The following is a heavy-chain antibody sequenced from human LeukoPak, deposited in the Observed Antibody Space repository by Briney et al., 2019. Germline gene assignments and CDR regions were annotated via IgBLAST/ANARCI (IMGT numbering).Heavy chain of an antibody. J-gene: IGHJ4*02. CDR1: GGSITSSY. Sequence: NPSETLSLTCTVSGGSITSSYWSWIRQPPGKGLEWIGCIYTNGNTNYNPSLKSRVTISVDTSKNQFSLKLSSVTAADTAVYYCARKDSTSWNFDYWGQGTLVTVSS. CDR3: ARKDSTSWNFDY. CDR2: IYTNGNT. V-gene: IGHV4-4*09. D-gene: IGHD6-13*01.